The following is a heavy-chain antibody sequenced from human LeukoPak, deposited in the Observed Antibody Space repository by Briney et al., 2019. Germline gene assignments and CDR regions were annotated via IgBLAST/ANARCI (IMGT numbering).Heavy chain of an antibody. Sequence: SETLSLTCTVSGGSISSSSYYWGWIRQPPGKGLEWIGSIYYSGGTYYNPSLKSRVTISVDTSKNQFSLKLSPVTAADTAVYYCARDIIAAAGRVDYWGQGTLVTVSS. V-gene: IGHV4-39*01. CDR3: ARDIIAAAGRVDY. J-gene: IGHJ4*02. D-gene: IGHD6-13*01. CDR1: GGSISSSSYY. CDR2: IYYSGGT.